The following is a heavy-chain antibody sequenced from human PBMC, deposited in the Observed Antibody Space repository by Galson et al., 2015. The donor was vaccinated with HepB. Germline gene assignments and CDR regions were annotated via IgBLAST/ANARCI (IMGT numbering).Heavy chain of an antibody. CDR2: ISSSSSTL. J-gene: IGHJ4*02. V-gene: IGHV3-48*04. D-gene: IGHD4-17*01. CDR3: ARGTADY. CDR1: GFTFSFYA. Sequence: SLRLSCAASGFTFSFYAMNWVRQAPGKGLERVSYISSSSSTLYYADSVKGRFTISRDNAKNSLYLQMNSLRAEDTAVYYCARGTADYWGQGTLVTVSS.